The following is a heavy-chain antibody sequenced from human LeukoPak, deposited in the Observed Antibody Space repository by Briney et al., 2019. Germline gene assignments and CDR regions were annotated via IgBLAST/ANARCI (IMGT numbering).Heavy chain of an antibody. CDR2: ISGGGGST. CDR1: GFTFSSYA. D-gene: IGHD2-15*01. Sequence: GGSLRLSCAASGFTFSSYAMSWVRQAPGKGLEWVSAISGGGGSTYYADSVKGRFTISRDNSKNTLYLQMNSLRAEDTAVYYCAKDLDIVVVVAATLNGWFDPWGQGTLVTVSS. V-gene: IGHV3-23*01. J-gene: IGHJ5*02. CDR3: AKDLDIVVVVAATLNGWFDP.